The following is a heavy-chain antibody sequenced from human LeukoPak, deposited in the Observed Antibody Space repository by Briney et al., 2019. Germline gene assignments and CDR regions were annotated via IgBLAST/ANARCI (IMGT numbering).Heavy chain of an antibody. D-gene: IGHD5-24*01. J-gene: IGHJ4*02. CDR3: ARNRGWQQFDY. V-gene: IGHV3-7*01. Sequence: GGSLRLSCAGSGFTFSDYWIDWVRQAPGKGLEWVANINQDGSRNTYLESVMGRFTISRDNAKNSLYLQMSHLRAEDTAVYYCARNRGWQQFDYWGQGTLVIVSS. CDR2: INQDGSRN. CDR1: GFTFSDYW.